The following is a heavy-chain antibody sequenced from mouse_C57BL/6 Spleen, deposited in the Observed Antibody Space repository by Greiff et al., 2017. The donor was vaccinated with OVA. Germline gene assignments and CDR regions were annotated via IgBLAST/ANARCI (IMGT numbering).Heavy chain of an antibody. V-gene: IGHV2-5*01. CDR3: AKKNAGYFDV. CDR1: GFSLTSYG. J-gene: IGHJ1*03. CDR2: IWRGGST. Sequence: QVQLKESGPGLVQPSQSLSITCTVSGFSLTSYGVHWVRQSPGKGLEWLGVIWRGGSTDYNAAFMSRLSLTKDNSKSQVFFKMNSLQADDTAIYYCAKKNAGYFDVWGTGTTVTVSS.